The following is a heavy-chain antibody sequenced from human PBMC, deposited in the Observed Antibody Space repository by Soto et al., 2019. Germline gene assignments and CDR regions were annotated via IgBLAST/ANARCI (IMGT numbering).Heavy chain of an antibody. CDR2: IYWDDDK. CDR3: AFRHVLEHCSGGACSYPVCFDY. J-gene: IGHJ4*02. V-gene: IGHV2-5*02. D-gene: IGHD2-15*01. Sequence: QITLKESGPTLVKPTQTLTLTCTFSGFSLNTSGVGVGWIRQPPGKALEWLALIYWDDDKRYSPSLKSRLTSTKDPSKNQLVLTMTNMDPVDTATYYCAFRHVLEHCSGGACSYPVCFDYWGQGTLVTVSS. CDR1: GFSLNTSGVG.